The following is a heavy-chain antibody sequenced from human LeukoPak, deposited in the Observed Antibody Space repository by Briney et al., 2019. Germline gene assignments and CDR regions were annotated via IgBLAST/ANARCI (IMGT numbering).Heavy chain of an antibody. V-gene: IGHV4-59*08. CDR3: ARQLGCQQLARFDP. CDR2: IYYSGST. Sequence: SETLSLTCTVSGGSISSYYRSWIRQPPGKGLEWIGYIYYSGSTNYNPSLKSRVTISVDTSKNQFSLKLSSVTAADTAVYYCARQLGCQQLARFDPWGQGTPVTVSS. J-gene: IGHJ5*02. CDR1: GGSISSYY. D-gene: IGHD6-6*01.